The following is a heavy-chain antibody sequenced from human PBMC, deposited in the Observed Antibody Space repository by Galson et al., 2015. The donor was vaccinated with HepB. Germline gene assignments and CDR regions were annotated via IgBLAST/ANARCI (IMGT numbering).Heavy chain of an antibody. D-gene: IGHD4-17*01. V-gene: IGHV1-24*01. J-gene: IGHJ4*02. Sequence: SVKVSCKVSGYTLTELSMHWVRQAPGKGLEWMGGFDPEDGETIYAQKFQGRVTMTEDTSTDTAYMELSSLRSEDTAVYYCARDRAPYGDYGPYFDYWGQGTLVTVSS. CDR3: ARDRAPYGDYGPYFDY. CDR2: FDPEDGET. CDR1: GYTLTELS.